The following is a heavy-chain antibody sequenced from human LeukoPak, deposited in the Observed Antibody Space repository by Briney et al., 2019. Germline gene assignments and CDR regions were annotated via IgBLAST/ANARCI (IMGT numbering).Heavy chain of an antibody. V-gene: IGHV4-38-2*02. CDR2: IYHSGST. Sequence: SETLSLTCTVSGYSISSGYYWGWIRQPPGKGLEWIGSIYHSGSTYYNPSLKSRVTISVDTSKNQFSLKLSSVTAADTAVYHCARDPYYYDSSGSQRGDAFDIWGQGTMVTVSS. CDR1: GYSISSGYY. D-gene: IGHD3-22*01. CDR3: ARDPYYYDSSGSQRGDAFDI. J-gene: IGHJ3*02.